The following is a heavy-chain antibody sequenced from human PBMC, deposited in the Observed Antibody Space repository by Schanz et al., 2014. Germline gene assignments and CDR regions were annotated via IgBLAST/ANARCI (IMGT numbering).Heavy chain of an antibody. D-gene: IGHD2-2*01. CDR3: ARLYCSTPGCYVSPNGFAKDY. Sequence: QVQLQQWGAGLLKPSETLSLTCAVSGGSFSGYYWSWIRQPPDTGLEWIGEINQSGDTNYNPSLKSRVTTSFDASNNQLSLKLRAVTAADTAVYYCARLYCSTPGCYVSPNGFAKDYWGQGTLVTVSS. CDR1: GGSFSGYY. V-gene: IGHV4-34*01. J-gene: IGHJ4*02. CDR2: INQSGDT.